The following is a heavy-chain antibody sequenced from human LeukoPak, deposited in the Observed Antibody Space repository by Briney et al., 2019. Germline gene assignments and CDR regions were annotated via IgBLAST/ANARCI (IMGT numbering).Heavy chain of an antibody. Sequence: SETLSLTCAVSGGSISSGAYSWSWIRQPPGKGLEWIGYISSIETTYYNPSLKSRVTISVDTSKNQFSLKLSSVTAADTAVYYCARGQTASWNRPRRVFDYWGQGTLVTVSS. CDR3: ARGQTASWNRPRRVFDY. J-gene: IGHJ4*02. CDR1: GGSISSGAYS. CDR2: ISSIETT. D-gene: IGHD1-1*01. V-gene: IGHV4-30-4*07.